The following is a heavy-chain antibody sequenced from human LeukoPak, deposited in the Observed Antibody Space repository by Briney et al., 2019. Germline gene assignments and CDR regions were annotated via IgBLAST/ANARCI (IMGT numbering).Heavy chain of an antibody. Sequence: SETLSLTCAVSGGSISSSYWWSWVRQPPGKGLEWIGEIYHSGSTTYNPSLKSRVTISVDKSKNQFSLKLSSVTAADTAVYYYIAAAVAVHYWGQGTLVTVSS. J-gene: IGHJ4*02. CDR2: IYHSGST. D-gene: IGHD6-19*01. V-gene: IGHV4-4*02. CDR1: GGSISSSYW. CDR3: IAAAVAVHY.